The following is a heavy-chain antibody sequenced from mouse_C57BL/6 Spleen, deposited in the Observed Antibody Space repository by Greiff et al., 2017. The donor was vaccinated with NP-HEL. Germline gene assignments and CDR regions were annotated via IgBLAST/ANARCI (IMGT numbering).Heavy chain of an antibody. D-gene: IGHD1-1*01. Sequence: EVQLQQSGPELVKPGASVKISCKASGYTFTDYYMNWVKQSHGKSLEWIGDINPNNGGTSYNQKFKGKATLTVDKSSSTAYMELRSLTSEDSAVYYCAIGGGSSYRDYWGQGTSVTVSS. CDR2: INPNNGGT. CDR1: GYTFTDYY. CDR3: AIGGGSSYRDY. V-gene: IGHV1-26*01. J-gene: IGHJ4*01.